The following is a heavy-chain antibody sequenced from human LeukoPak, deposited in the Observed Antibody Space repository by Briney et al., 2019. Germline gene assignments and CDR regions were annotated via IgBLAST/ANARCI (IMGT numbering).Heavy chain of an antibody. CDR3: ARDDTIFGDDY. Sequence: GGSLRLSCAASGFTFSSYEMNWVRQAPGKGLEWVSYISSSGSTIYYADSVKGRFTISRDNAKNSLYLQMNSLRAEDTAVYYCARDDTIFGDDYWGQGTLVTVSS. CDR2: ISSSGSTI. V-gene: IGHV3-48*03. J-gene: IGHJ4*02. D-gene: IGHD3-3*01. CDR1: GFTFSSYE.